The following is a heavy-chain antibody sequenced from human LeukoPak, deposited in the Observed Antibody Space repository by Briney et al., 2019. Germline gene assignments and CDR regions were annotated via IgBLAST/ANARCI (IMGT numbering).Heavy chain of an antibody. D-gene: IGHD3-10*01. V-gene: IGHV4-39*02. Sequence: SETLSLTCTVSGGSIFSNNYHWGWIRQSPGKGLEWIGNIYYSGGTNYNPSLKSRVAISVDTAKNQFSVKLRSVTATDTAVYYCATVLLIRGVIVHWGQGTLVTVSS. CDR1: GGSIFSNNYH. CDR2: IYYSGGT. CDR3: ATVLLIRGVIVH. J-gene: IGHJ4*02.